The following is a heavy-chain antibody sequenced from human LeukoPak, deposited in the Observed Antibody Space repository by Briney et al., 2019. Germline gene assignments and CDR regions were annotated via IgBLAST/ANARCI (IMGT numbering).Heavy chain of an antibody. Sequence: PSETLSLTCTVSGGSLSSGDYHWAWVRQTPGKGPDWIANIHNSGTTHYNPSLRSRGTKSIDTSKNQFSLNVSSGTAADTAVYYCARRPTVVGGWFDCWGEGTQVTDPS. CDR3: ARRPTVVGGWFDC. V-gene: IGHV4-39*01. CDR1: GGSLSSGDYH. J-gene: IGHJ4*02. CDR2: IHNSGTT. D-gene: IGHD3-3*01.